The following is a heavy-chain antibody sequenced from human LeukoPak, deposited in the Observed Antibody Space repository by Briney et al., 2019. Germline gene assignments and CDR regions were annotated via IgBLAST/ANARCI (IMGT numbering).Heavy chain of an antibody. CDR1: GGSISSGGYY. J-gene: IGHJ4*02. V-gene: IGHV4-61*02. D-gene: IGHD1-26*01. CDR2: IYTSGST. Sequence: SQTLSLTCTVSGGSISSGGYYWSWIRQHPGKGLEWIGRIYTSGSTNYNPSLKSRVTMSVDTSKNQFSLKLSSVTAADTAVYYCARDWDGSPDYWGQGTLVTVSS. CDR3: ARDWDGSPDY.